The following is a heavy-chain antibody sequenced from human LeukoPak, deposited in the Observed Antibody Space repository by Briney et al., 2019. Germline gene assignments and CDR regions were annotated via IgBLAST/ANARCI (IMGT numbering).Heavy chain of an antibody. D-gene: IGHD6-13*01. CDR2: IHYSGSP. V-gene: IGHV4-59*01. J-gene: IGHJ6*02. CDR3: VRERAASGTYYYNMDV. Sequence: PSETLSLTCTVSGGSISSDYWSWIREPPGKGLEWIGYIHYSGSPNYNPSLKSRVTISVDTSKNQFSLRLRSVTAADTAVYYCVRERAASGTYYYNMDVWGQGTTVTVSS. CDR1: GGSISSDY.